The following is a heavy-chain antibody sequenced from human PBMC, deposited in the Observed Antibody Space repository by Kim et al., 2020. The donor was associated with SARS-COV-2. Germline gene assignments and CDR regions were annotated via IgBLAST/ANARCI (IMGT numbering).Heavy chain of an antibody. D-gene: IGHD3-3*01. CDR2: ISSSSSYI. CDR1: FSSYR. Sequence: FSSYRLNWGRQAPGKGLEWVSSISSSSSYIYYADSVKGRFTISRDNAKNSLYLQMNSLRAEDTAVYYCARARTILRFLEWFQFDYWGQGTLAT. V-gene: IGHV3-21*01. CDR3: ARARTILRFLEWFQFDY. J-gene: IGHJ4*02.